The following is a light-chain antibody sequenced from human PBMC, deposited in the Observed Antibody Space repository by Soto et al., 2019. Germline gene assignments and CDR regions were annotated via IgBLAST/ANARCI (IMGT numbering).Light chain of an antibody. CDR1: QGISSW. V-gene: IGKV1D-16*01. J-gene: IGKJ5*01. Sequence: DIQMTQSPSSLSASIGDRVTITCRASQGISSWLAWYQQKPGKAPKLLIYEASSLQSGVPSRFSGSGSGTDFTLTISSLQHEDFATYYCQQFHKYTITFGQGTRLEIK. CDR2: EAS. CDR3: QQFHKYTIT.